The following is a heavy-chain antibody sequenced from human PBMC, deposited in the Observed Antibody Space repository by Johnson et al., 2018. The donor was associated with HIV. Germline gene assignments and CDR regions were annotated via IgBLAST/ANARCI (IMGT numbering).Heavy chain of an antibody. J-gene: IGHJ3*02. CDR2: INWNGGSI. Sequence: VQLVESGGGLVQPGGSLRLSCAASGFPFDDYGMSWVRQVPGKGLEWVSGINWNGGSIGYAESVKGRFTISRDNAKNSLYLQMNSLRAEDTALYYCARVSCSSTSCLGDGAFDIWGQGTMVTVSS. CDR1: GFPFDDYG. V-gene: IGHV3-20*04. D-gene: IGHD2-2*01. CDR3: ARVSCSSTSCLGDGAFDI.